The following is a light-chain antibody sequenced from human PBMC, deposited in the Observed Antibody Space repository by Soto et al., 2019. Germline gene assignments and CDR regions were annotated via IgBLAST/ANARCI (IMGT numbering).Light chain of an antibody. CDR3: QHYGSSPWT. CDR1: QGSRND. CDR2: AAS. Sequence: IQMTQSPSSLSASGGDRVTITCRASQGSRNDLGWYQQKPGKDPKLLIYAASSLQRGVPPRFSGSGSGTAFTLTISRLEPEDFAVYFCQHYGSSPWTFGQGTKVDIK. V-gene: IGKV1-6*01. J-gene: IGKJ1*01.